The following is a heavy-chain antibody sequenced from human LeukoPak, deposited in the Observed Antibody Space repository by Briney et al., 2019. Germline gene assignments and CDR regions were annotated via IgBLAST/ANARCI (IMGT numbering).Heavy chain of an antibody. CDR3: ARDFYCSSGYYPHYYYGMDV. CDR2: INSDGSST. D-gene: IGHD3-22*01. Sequence: TGGSLRLSCAASGFTFSSYWMHWVRQAPGKGLVWVSRINSDGSSTSYADSVKGRFTISRDNAKNTLYLQMNSLRAEDTAVYYFARDFYCSSGYYPHYYYGMDVWGQGTTVTVSS. V-gene: IGHV3-74*01. CDR1: GFTFSSYW. J-gene: IGHJ6*02.